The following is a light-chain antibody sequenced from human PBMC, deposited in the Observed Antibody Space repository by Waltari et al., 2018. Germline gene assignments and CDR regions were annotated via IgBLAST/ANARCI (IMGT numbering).Light chain of an antibody. Sequence: SALTQPASVTGSHGQPITISCTGTSNDDGANKYDSWYQHYPGKAPKLMIHDVSDRTSGVSHRFSGSKSGNTASLTISGLQTEDEADYYCSSYSSINTLVFGGGTKLTVL. J-gene: IGLJ2*01. V-gene: IGLV2-14*03. CDR3: SSYSSINTLV. CDR2: DVS. CDR1: SNDDGANKY.